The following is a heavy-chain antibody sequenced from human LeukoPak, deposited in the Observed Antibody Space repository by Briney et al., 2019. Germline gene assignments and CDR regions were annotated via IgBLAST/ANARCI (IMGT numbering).Heavy chain of an antibody. D-gene: IGHD5-12*01. CDR2: ISYDGSNK. CDR3: AGSPGGYDEYYFDY. J-gene: IGHJ4*02. CDR1: GFTFSSYA. Sequence: PGGFLRLSCAASGFTFSSYAMHWVRQAPGKGLEWVAVISYDGSNKYYADSVKGRFTISRDNSKNTLYLQMNSLRAEDTAVYYCAGSPGGYDEYYFDYWGQGTLVTVSS. V-gene: IGHV3-30-3*01.